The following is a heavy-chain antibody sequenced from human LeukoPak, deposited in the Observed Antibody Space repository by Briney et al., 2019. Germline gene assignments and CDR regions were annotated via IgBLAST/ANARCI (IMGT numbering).Heavy chain of an antibody. Sequence: PSETLSLTCTVSGGSISSSSYYWGWIRQPPGKGLEWIWRIYYSGSTYYNPSLKSRVTISVDTSKNQFSLKLSSVTAADTAVYYCARYSSSFGSRYNWFDPWGQGTLVTVSS. D-gene: IGHD6-13*01. CDR1: GGSISSSSYY. CDR2: IYYSGST. J-gene: IGHJ5*02. V-gene: IGHV4-39*01. CDR3: ARYSSSFGSRYNWFDP.